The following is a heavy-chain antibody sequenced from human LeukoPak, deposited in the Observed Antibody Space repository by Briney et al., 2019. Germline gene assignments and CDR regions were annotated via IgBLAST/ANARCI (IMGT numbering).Heavy chain of an antibody. CDR1: GGSISSYY. CDR2: INHSGST. Sequence: SETLSLTCTVSGGSISSYYWSWIRQPPGKGLEWIGEINHSGSTNYNPSLKSRVTISVDTSKNQFSLKLSSVTAADTAVYYCARRRPTYCSSTSCYARQNIRGIAAAGTYDYWGRGTLVTVSS. J-gene: IGHJ4*02. CDR3: ARRRPTYCSSTSCYARQNIRGIAAAGTYDY. V-gene: IGHV4-34*01. D-gene: IGHD2-2*01.